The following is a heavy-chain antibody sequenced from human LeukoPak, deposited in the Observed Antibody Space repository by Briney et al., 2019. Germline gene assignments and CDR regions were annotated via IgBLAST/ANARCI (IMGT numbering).Heavy chain of an antibody. CDR1: GYTFTGYY. Sequence: ASVKVSCKASGYTFTGYYMHWVRQAPGQGLEWMGWINPNSGGTNYGQKFQGRVTMTRDTSISTAYMELSRLRSDDTAVYYCARVRSGDYADYWGQGTLVTVSS. D-gene: IGHD4-17*01. V-gene: IGHV1-2*02. CDR3: ARVRSGDYADY. J-gene: IGHJ4*02. CDR2: INPNSGGT.